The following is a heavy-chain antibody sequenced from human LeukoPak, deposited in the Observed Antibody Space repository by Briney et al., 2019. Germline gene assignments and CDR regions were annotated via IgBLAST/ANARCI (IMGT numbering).Heavy chain of an antibody. Sequence: GGSLRLSCAASGFTFSSYSMNWVRQAPGKGLEWVSYISSSSSTIYYADSVKGRFTISRDNAKNSLYLQMNSLRAEDTAVYYCASNGLQLDYWGQGTLVTVSS. D-gene: IGHD5-24*01. CDR2: ISSSSSTI. J-gene: IGHJ4*02. CDR3: ASNGLQLDY. CDR1: GFTFSSYS. V-gene: IGHV3-48*04.